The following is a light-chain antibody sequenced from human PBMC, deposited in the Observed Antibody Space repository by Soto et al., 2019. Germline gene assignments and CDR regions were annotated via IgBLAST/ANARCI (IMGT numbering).Light chain of an antibody. CDR2: GAS. V-gene: IGKV3-20*01. Sequence: ETVLTQSPGTLSLSPGERATLSCRASQSVNSNYLAWYQQKPGQAPRLLIYGASSRATGIPGSFSGSEARTDFILTISRLEPDDVAVYYCQQYGRSPRTFGQGTKVEIK. CDR3: QQYGRSPRT. J-gene: IGKJ1*01. CDR1: QSVNSNY.